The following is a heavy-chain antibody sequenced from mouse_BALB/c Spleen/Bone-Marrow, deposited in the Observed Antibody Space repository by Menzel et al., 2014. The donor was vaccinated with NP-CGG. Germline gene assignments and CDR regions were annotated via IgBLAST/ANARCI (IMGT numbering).Heavy chain of an antibody. V-gene: IGHV1-7*01. D-gene: IGHD2-4*01. CDR1: GYTVTSYW. Sequence: QVQLQQSGAELAKPGASVKMSCKASGYTVTSYWMHWVKQRPGQGLEWIGYINPSTGYTEYNQKFKDKATLTADKSSSTAYMQLSSLTSEDSAVYYCARSGDYGGFDYWGQGTTLTVSS. CDR3: ARSGDYGGFDY. J-gene: IGHJ2*01. CDR2: INPSTGYT.